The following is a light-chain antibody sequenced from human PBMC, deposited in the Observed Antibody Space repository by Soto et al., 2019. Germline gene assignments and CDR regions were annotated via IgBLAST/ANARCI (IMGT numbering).Light chain of an antibody. V-gene: IGKV3-20*01. CDR2: GAF. Sequence: EFVLTQAPATLSVSPGESVTLSCRASLGISSLLGGDYLSWYQHKPGQAPRLVIYGAFSRATGIPDRFSGSGSGTDCTLTISRLEPEDFAVYSCQQDGSLITLGQGKRL. J-gene: IGKJ5*01. CDR1: LGISSLLGGDY. CDR3: QQDGSLIT.